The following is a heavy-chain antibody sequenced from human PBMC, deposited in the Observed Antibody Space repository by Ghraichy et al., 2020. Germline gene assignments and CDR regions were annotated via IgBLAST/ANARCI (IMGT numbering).Heavy chain of an antibody. CDR3: AKDPTSGYCAGAGCFSDYFDY. Sequence: GESLRLSCVASGFTFSSYAMSWVRQAPGKGLEWVSAVSGSGSRTHYADSVKGRFTISRDNSKSTVYMQMSSLRAEDTAVYYCAKDPTSGYCAGAGCFSDYFDYWGQGTLVTVSS. J-gene: IGHJ4*02. D-gene: IGHD2-15*01. V-gene: IGHV3-23*01. CDR2: VSGSGSRT. CDR1: GFTFSSYA.